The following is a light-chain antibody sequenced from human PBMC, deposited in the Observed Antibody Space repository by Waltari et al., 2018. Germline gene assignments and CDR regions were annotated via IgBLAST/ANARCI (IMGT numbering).Light chain of an antibody. CDR3: LQHNSHPYT. J-gene: IGKJ2*01. V-gene: IGKV1-17*03. Sequence: DIQMTQAPSAMSASVGDRVTITCRASQGIYHFLAWFQQKPGEVPRRLIYAASNLQSGVPSRFSGSRSGTEYTLTINSLQPEDFATYYCLQHNSHPYTFGQGTKLEIK. CDR2: AAS. CDR1: QGIYHF.